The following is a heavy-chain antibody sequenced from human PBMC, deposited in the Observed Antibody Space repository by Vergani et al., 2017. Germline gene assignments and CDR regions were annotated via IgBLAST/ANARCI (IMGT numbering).Heavy chain of an antibody. Sequence: EVQLLESGGGLVQPGGSLRLSCAASGFTFSSYAMSWVRQAPGKGLEWVSAISGSGSSTYYADSVKGRFTISRDNSKNTLYLQMNSLRAEDTAVYYCARDGRNVVRGVILPWGHYWGQGTLVTVSS. J-gene: IGHJ4*02. V-gene: IGHV3-23*01. CDR3: ARDGRNVVRGVILPWGHY. CDR2: ISGSGSST. CDR1: GFTFSSYA. D-gene: IGHD3-10*01.